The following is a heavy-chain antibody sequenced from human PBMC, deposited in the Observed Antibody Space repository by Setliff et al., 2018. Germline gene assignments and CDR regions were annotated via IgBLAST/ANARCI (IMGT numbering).Heavy chain of an antibody. CDR1: GFTFWSYA. V-gene: IGHV3-23*01. Sequence: LRLSCAASGFTFWSYAMSWVRQAPGKGLEWISAITHSGWDTYHADSVKGRFTISRANSQNTLFLQMNSLRVEDTAVYFCVKGSSDSRPYYFDYWGQGMLVTVSS. CDR3: VKGSSDSRPYYFDY. J-gene: IGHJ4*02. CDR2: ITHSGWDT. D-gene: IGHD2-2*01.